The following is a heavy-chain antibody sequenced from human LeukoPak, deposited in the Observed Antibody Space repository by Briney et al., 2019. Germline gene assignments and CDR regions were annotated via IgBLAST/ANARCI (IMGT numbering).Heavy chain of an antibody. D-gene: IGHD2-2*02. CDR1: GFTFSSYA. CDR2: ISGSGGST. CDR3: AKCGRGYCSSTSCYTGYYGMDV. V-gene: IGHV3-23*01. J-gene: IGHJ6*02. Sequence: PGGSLRLSCAASGFTFSSYAMSWVRQAPGKGLEWVSAISGSGGSTYYADSVKGRFTISRDNSKNTLYLQMNSLRAEDTAVYYCAKCGRGYCSSTSCYTGYYGMDVWGQGTTVTVSS.